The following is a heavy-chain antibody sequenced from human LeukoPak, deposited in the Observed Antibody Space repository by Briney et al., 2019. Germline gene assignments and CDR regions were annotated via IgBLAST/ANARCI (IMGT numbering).Heavy chain of an antibody. J-gene: IGHJ3*02. V-gene: IGHV3-21*01. Sequence: GGSLRLSCAASGFTFSSYSMNWVRQAPGKGLEWVSSISSSSIYIYYADSLKGRFTISRDSAKNSLYLQMNSLRAEDTAVYYCARSGYYDSSGYIDAFDIWGQGTMVTVSS. CDR2: ISSSSIYI. CDR1: GFTFSSYS. CDR3: ARSGYYDSSGYIDAFDI. D-gene: IGHD3-22*01.